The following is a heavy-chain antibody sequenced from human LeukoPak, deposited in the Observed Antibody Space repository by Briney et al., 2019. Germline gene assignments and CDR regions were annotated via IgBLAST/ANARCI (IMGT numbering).Heavy chain of an antibody. CDR1: GFTFSSYA. CDR2: ISGSGGST. V-gene: IGHV3-23*01. CDR3: AKGDIVVVVAATFTYYYGMDV. D-gene: IGHD2-15*01. Sequence: GGSLRHSCAASGFTFSSYAMSWVRQAPGKGLEWVSAISGSGGSTYYADSVKGRFTISRDNSKNTLYLQMNSLRAEDTAVYYCAKGDIVVVVAATFTYYYGMDVWGQGTTVTVSS. J-gene: IGHJ6*02.